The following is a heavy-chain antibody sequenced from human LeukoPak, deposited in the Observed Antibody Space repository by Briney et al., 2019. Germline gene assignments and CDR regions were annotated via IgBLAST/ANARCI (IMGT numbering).Heavy chain of an antibody. CDR2: TYSGGST. Sequence: PGGSLRLSCAASGFNVTSNYMNWVRQAPGKGVEWVSVTYSGGSTYYADSVKGRFTISRDNSKNTLYLQMNSLRAEDTAVYYCASSMVTATRVSGFFDLWGRGTLVTVSS. CDR3: ASSMVTATRVSGFFDL. V-gene: IGHV3-53*01. J-gene: IGHJ2*01. D-gene: IGHD2-21*02. CDR1: GFNVTSNY.